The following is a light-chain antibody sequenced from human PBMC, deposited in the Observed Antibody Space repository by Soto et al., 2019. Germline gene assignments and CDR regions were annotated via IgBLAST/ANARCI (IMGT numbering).Light chain of an antibody. J-gene: IGLJ1*01. Sequence: QSALTQPPSASGSPGQSITIAFTGTSSDVGGYKYVSWYQQYPGKAPKLMIYAVSKRPSGVPDRFSGSKSGNTASLTVSGLQAEDEADYYCSSYAGSNNYVFGTGTKVTVL. CDR3: SSYAGSNNYV. CDR1: SSDVGGYKY. CDR2: AVS. V-gene: IGLV2-8*01.